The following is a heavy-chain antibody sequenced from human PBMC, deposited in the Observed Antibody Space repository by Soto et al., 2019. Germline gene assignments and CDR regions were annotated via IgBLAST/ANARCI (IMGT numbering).Heavy chain of an antibody. V-gene: IGHV3-30-3*02. CDR3: AKDRGYCSGGSCSALDY. J-gene: IGHJ4*02. Sequence: GGSLRLSCAASRFIFSTFTMHWVRQAPGKGLEWVAVISYDGTNTYYADSVKGRFTISRDNSKNTLYLQMNSLTVEDTAVYYCAKDRGYCSGGSCSALDYWGQGTLVTVS. CDR1: RFIFSTFT. CDR2: ISYDGTNT. D-gene: IGHD2-15*01.